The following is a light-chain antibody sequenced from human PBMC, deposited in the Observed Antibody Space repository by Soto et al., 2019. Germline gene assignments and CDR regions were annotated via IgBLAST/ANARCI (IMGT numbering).Light chain of an antibody. CDR3: QTWGTGIVV. V-gene: IGLV4-69*01. Sequence: QAVLTQSPSASASLGASVKLTCTLSSGHNNYAIAWHQQQPEKGPRYLMKLNSDDSHSKGDGIPDRFSGSSSGTERYLTISSLQSEDEADYYCQTWGTGIVVFGGGTKLTVL. CDR2: LNSDDSH. J-gene: IGLJ2*01. CDR1: SGHNNYA.